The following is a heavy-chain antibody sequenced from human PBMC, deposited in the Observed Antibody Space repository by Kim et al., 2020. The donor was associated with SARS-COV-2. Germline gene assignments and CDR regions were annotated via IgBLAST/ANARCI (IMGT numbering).Heavy chain of an antibody. Sequence: SVKVSCKASGGTFSSYAISWVRQAPGQGLEWMGGIIPIFGTANYAQKFQGRVTITADESTSTAYMELSSLRSEDTAVYYCARAWAACSGGSCYGTLGAFDIWGQGTMVTVSS. CDR3: ARAWAACSGGSCYGTLGAFDI. J-gene: IGHJ3*02. D-gene: IGHD2-15*01. V-gene: IGHV1-69*13. CDR1: GGTFSSYA. CDR2: IIPIFGTA.